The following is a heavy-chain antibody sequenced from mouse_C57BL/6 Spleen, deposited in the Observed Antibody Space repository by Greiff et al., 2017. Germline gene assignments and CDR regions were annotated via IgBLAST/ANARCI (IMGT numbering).Heavy chain of an antibody. V-gene: IGHV1-53*01. Sequence: QVQLQQPGTELVKPGASVTLSCKASGYTFTSYWMHWLKQRPGQGLVWIGNINPSNGGTNYNEKFKSKATLTVDTSSSTAYMQLRSLTSEDSAVYDCASSGFGSSLDYWGQGTTLTVSS. CDR3: ASSGFGSSLDY. D-gene: IGHD1-1*01. CDR1: GYTFTSYW. J-gene: IGHJ2*01. CDR2: INPSNGGT.